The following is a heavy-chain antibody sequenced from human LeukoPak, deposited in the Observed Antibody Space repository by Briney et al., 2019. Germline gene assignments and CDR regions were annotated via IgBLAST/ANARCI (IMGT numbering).Heavy chain of an antibody. V-gene: IGHV1-2*04. CDR2: INPNSGGT. CDR1: GYTFTGYY. Sequence: ASVKVSCKASGYTFTGYYMHWVRQATGQGLEWMGWINPNSGGTNYAQKFQGWVTMTRDTSNSTAYMELSRLKSDDTAVYYCARATDYGGNLDDAFDIWGQGTMVTVSS. D-gene: IGHD4-23*01. J-gene: IGHJ3*02. CDR3: ARATDYGGNLDDAFDI.